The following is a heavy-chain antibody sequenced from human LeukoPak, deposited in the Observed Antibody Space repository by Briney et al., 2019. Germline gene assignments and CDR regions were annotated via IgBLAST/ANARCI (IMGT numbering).Heavy chain of an antibody. Sequence: SETLSLTCTVSGGSISSYYWSWIRQPPGKGLEWIGYIYYSGSTNYNPSLKSRVTISVDTSKNQFSLKLSPVTAADTAVYYCARMGLRYFDAFDYWGQGTLVTVSS. CDR2: IYYSGST. V-gene: IGHV4-59*01. CDR3: ARMGLRYFDAFDY. J-gene: IGHJ4*02. CDR1: GGSISSYY. D-gene: IGHD3-9*01.